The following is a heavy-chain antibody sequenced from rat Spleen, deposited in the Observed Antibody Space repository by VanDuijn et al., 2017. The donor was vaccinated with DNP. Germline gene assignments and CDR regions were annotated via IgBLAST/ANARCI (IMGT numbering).Heavy chain of an antibody. V-gene: IGHV5-58*01. CDR2: ITSDGSST. Sequence: EVQLVETGGGLVQPGRSLKLSCVASGFTFSSYWMYWIRQAPGKGLEWVASITSDGSSTYYRDSVKGRFTISRDNAKSTLYLQMDSLRSEDTATYYCARDYSLDYWGQGVMVTVSS. D-gene: IGHD1-1*01. CDR3: ARDYSLDY. CDR1: GFTFSSYW. J-gene: IGHJ2*01.